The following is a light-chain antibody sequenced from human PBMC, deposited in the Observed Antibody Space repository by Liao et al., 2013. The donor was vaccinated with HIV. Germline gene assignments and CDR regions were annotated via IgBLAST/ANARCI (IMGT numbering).Light chain of an antibody. Sequence: SYEMTQPPSVSVSPGQTASINCSGDKLGDKYVCWYQQKSGQSPVVVIYQDSKRPSGIPERFSGSNSGNTATLTISGTQAMDEADYYCQAWDSSVVVFGGGTKLTVL. V-gene: IGLV3-1*01. CDR1: KLGDKY. CDR3: QAWDSSVVV. CDR2: QDS. J-gene: IGLJ2*01.